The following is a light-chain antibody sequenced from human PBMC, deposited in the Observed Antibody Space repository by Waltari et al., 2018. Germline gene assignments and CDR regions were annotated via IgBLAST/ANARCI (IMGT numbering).Light chain of an antibody. V-gene: IGKV1-9*01. J-gene: IGKJ4*01. CDR1: QGITSH. CDR3: QQLDSYPLA. Sequence: IQLTQSPSFLSASVGDRVTITCRASQGITSHLAWYQQRPGKAPKLLIYAASTLHSGVSSRFSGSGSGTDFTLTINSLQPEDFATYYCQQLDSYPLAFGGGTRVEIK. CDR2: AAS.